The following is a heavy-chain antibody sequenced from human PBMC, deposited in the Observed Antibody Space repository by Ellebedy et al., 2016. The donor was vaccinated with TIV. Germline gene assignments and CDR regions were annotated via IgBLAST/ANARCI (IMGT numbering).Heavy chain of an antibody. CDR2: ITSSGYI. J-gene: IGHJ6*02. V-gene: IGHV3-21*01. CDR1: GFTFSRYG. CDR3: AAAHYYFYGKDV. Sequence: PGGSLRLSCAASGFTFSRYGMSWVRQAPGKGLEWVSSITSSGYIYDANSLKGRFTISRDNAKNSLYLQVKGLRVEDTAVYYCAAAHYYFYGKDVWGQGTRVTVSS. D-gene: IGHD2-15*01.